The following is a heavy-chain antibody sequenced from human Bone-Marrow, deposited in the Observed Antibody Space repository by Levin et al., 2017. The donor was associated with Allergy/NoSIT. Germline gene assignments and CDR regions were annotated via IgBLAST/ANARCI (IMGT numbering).Heavy chain of an antibody. D-gene: IGHD1-14*01. V-gene: IGHV4-38-2*02. CDR2: VHHSGKT. CDR1: GYSISSNYY. CDR3: AKESRPAVPPPEAYDL. Sequence: SETLSLTCVVSGYSISSNYYWAWIRQPPGKGPEWIASVHHSGKTYYNPSLKSRVTMSVDTSKNQFSLSLTSVTAADTAMYYCAKESRPAVPPPEAYDLWGQGTMVTVSS. J-gene: IGHJ3*01.